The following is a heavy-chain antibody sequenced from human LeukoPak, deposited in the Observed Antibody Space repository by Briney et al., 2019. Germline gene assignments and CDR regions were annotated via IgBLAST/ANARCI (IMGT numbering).Heavy chain of an antibody. CDR1: GFTFSSYS. D-gene: IGHD3-9*01. CDR2: ISSSSSYI. Sequence: GGSLRLSCAASGFTFSSYSMNWVRQAPGKGLEWVSSISSSSSYIYNADSVKGRLTISRDNAKNSLYLQMNSLRAEDTVVYYCARGKGVLRYFDWPAYYYGMDVWGQGTTVTVPS. V-gene: IGHV3-21*01. J-gene: IGHJ6*02. CDR3: ARGKGVLRYFDWPAYYYGMDV.